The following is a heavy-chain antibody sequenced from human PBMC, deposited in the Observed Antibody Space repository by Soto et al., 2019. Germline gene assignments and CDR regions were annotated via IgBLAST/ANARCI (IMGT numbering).Heavy chain of an antibody. CDR2: MYSSENT. V-gene: IGHV4-39*01. CDR3: ARLNGYCISTNCHGYYGMDV. CDR1: GGFVSSSSYS. Sequence: TSETLSLTCSVSGGFVSSSSYSWGWIRQSPGKGLEWIGTMYSSENTYYNPSLLSRVTISVDTSKNEFSLRLSSVTAAETIVYYCARLNGYCISTNCHGYYGMDVWGQGTTVTVSS. J-gene: IGHJ6*02. D-gene: IGHD2-2*03.